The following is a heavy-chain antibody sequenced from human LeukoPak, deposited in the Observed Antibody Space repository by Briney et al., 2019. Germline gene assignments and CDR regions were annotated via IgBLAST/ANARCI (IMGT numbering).Heavy chain of an antibody. CDR3: AKDMSRGGFDY. CDR1: GFTFDDYG. Sequence: GRSLRLSCAASGFTFDDYGMHWVRQAPGKGLEWVSGISWNSGSIGYADSVKGRFTISRDNAKNSLYLQMNSLRAEDMALYYCAKDMSRGGFDYWGQGTLVTVSS. CDR2: ISWNSGSI. J-gene: IGHJ4*02. D-gene: IGHD3-16*01. V-gene: IGHV3-9*03.